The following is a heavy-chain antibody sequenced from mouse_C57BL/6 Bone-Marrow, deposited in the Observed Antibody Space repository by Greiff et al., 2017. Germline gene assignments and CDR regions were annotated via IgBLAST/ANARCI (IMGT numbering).Heavy chain of an antibody. CDR2: ISSGSSTI. J-gene: IGHJ1*03. Sequence: EVKLVESGGGLVKPGGSLKLSCAASGFTFSDYEMHWVRQAPEKGLEWVAYISSGSSTIYYADTVKGRFTISRDNAKNTLFLQMTSLRSEDTAMYYCARGRLRYFDVWGTGTTVTVSS. V-gene: IGHV5-17*01. CDR3: ARGRLRYFDV. CDR1: GFTFSDYE.